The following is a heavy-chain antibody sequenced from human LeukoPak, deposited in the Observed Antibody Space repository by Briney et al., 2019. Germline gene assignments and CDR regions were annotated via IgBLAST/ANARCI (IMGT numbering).Heavy chain of an antibody. D-gene: IGHD3-9*01. CDR2: IGGSGDST. J-gene: IGHJ4*02. CDR3: ATGILTGYSGYSDH. V-gene: IGHV3-23*01. CDR1: GFTFSNYA. Sequence: GGSLRLSCAAYGFTFSNYAMSWVRQAPGKGLEWVSVIGGSGDSTYYADSVKGRFTISRDNSKNTLYLQMNSLRAEDTAVYYCATGILTGYSGYSDHWGQGTLVTVSS.